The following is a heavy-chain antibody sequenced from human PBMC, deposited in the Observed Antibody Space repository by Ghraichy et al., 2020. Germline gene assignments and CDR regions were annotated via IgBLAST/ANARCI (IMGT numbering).Heavy chain of an antibody. J-gene: IGHJ4*02. Sequence: GGSLRLSCAASGFTVSSNYMSWVRQAPGKGLEWVSVIYSGGSTYYADSVKGRFTISRDNSKNTLYLQMNSLRAEDTAVYYCARDSITGTTVDYWGQGTLVTVSS. CDR3: ARDSITGTTVDY. CDR2: IYSGGST. V-gene: IGHV3-53*01. D-gene: IGHD1-20*01. CDR1: GFTVSSNY.